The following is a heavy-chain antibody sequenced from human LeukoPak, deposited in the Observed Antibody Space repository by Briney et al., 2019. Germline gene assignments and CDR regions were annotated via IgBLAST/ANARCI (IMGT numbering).Heavy chain of an antibody. J-gene: IGHJ3*02. V-gene: IGHV3-23*01. CDR3: AKNAGTSFTVHAFDI. Sequence: PGGSPRLSCAASGFTFGSYAMSWVRQAPGKGLEWVSAISGSGGTTYYADSVKGRFTLSRDNSKNTLYLQMNSLRAEDTAVYSCAKNAGTSFTVHAFDIWGQGTMVTVSS. D-gene: IGHD3-10*01. CDR2: ISGSGGTT. CDR1: GFTFGSYA.